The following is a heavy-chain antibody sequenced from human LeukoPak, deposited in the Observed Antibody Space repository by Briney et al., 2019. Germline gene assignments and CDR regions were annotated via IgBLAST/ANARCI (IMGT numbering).Heavy chain of an antibody. Sequence: PGGSLRLSCAASGFTFSSYSMNWVRQAPGKGLEWVSYISSSSSTIYYADSVKGRFIISRDNAKNSLYLQMNSLRAEDTAVYYCARLSPSGWYGYFQQWGQGTLVTVS. J-gene: IGHJ1*01. CDR2: ISSSSSTI. CDR3: ARLSPSGWYGYFQQ. V-gene: IGHV3-48*01. D-gene: IGHD6-19*01. CDR1: GFTFSSYS.